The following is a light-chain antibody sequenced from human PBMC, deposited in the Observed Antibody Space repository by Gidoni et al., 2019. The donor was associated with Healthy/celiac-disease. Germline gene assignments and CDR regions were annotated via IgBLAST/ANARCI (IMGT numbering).Light chain of an antibody. CDR3: IQALKTPLTWT. CDR2: LVS. V-gene: IGKV2-28*01. Sequence: DIVMIQLPLPLPVTPGEPASISCRSSQSLLNSNGYNYLDWYLQTPGQSPQLLIYLVSNRASGVPDRFSGRGSGTDFTLKISRVEAEDVGVYYCIQALKTPLTWTYGQGPRWKSN. CDR1: QSLLNSNGYNY. J-gene: IGKJ1*01.